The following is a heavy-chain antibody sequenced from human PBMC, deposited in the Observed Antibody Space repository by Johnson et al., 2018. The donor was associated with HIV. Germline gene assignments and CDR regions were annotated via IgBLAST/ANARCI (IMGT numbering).Heavy chain of an antibody. V-gene: IGHV3-30-3*01. CDR1: GFTFSSYA. Sequence: VQLVESGGGVVQPGRSLRLSCAASGFTFSSYAMHWVRQAPGKGLEWVAVISYDGSNKYYADSVKGRFTISRDNSKNTLYLQMNSLRAGDTAVYYCARVGTTVDAFDIWGQGTVVTVSS. CDR2: ISYDGSNK. D-gene: IGHD4-17*01. J-gene: IGHJ3*02. CDR3: ARVGTTVDAFDI.